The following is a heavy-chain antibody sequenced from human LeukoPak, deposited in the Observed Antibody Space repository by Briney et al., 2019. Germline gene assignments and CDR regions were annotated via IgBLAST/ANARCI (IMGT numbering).Heavy chain of an antibody. CDR2: IIVGSGAT. J-gene: IGHJ4*02. CDR3: AADLSNPRMGASYLDS. D-gene: IGHD3-16*01. V-gene: IGHV1-58*01. Sequence: SVKVSCKASGFTSTNFAVQWVRQARGQRLEWIGWIIVGSGATKCAQDFQERVTITRDLSTSTLYMELRSLTSEDTAVYYCAADLSNPRMGASYLDSRGQGTLVTVSS. CDR1: GFTSTNFA.